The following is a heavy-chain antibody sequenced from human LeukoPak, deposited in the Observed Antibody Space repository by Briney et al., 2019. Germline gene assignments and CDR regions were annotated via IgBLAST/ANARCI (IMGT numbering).Heavy chain of an antibody. D-gene: IGHD6-19*01. CDR2: IKEDGSRN. J-gene: IGHJ4*02. Sequence: GGSLRLSCAASGFTFSRYWMSWVRQAPGKGLEWVANIKEDGSRNHYADSVKGRFTISRDNAKNSLYLQMSSLRAEDTAVYYCARQLSGWYDADPCWGQGTLVTVSS. CDR3: ARQLSGWYDADPC. CDR1: GFTFSRYW. V-gene: IGHV3-7*05.